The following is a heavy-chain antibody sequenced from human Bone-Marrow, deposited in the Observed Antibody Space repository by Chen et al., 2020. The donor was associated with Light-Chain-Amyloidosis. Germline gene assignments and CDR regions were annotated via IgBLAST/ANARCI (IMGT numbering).Heavy chain of an antibody. D-gene: IGHD2-15*01. CDR3: ARGSHKAATSYYYYYGMDV. CDR1: GGSFSGYY. Sequence: QVQLQQSGAGLLKPSETLSTTCAVYGGSFSGYYWSWIRQPPGKGLEWIGEINHSGSTNYNPSLKSRVTISVDTSKNQFSLKLSSVTAADTAVYYCARGSHKAATSYYYYYGMDVWGQGTTVTVSS. J-gene: IGHJ6*02. V-gene: IGHV4-34*01. CDR2: INHSGST.